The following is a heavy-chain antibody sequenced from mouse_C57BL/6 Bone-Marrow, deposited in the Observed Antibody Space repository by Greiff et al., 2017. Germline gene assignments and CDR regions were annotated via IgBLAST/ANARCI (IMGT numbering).Heavy chain of an antibody. J-gene: IGHJ4*01. V-gene: IGHV5-6*02. CDR2: ISSGGSYT. Sequence: EVNVVESGGDLVKPGGSLKLSCAASGFTFSSYGMSWVRQTPDKRLEWVATISSGGSYTYYPDSVKGRFTISRDNAKNTLYLQMSSLKSEDTAMYYCARRNNYEDYYAMDYWGQGTSVTVSS. CDR3: ARRNNYEDYYAMDY. CDR1: GFTFSSYG. D-gene: IGHD1-3*01.